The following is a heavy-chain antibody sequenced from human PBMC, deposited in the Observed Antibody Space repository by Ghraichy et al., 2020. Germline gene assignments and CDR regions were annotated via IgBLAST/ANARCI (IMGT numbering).Heavy chain of an antibody. J-gene: IGHJ4*02. CDR2: INHSGST. CDR1: GGSFSGYY. Sequence: SETLSLTCAVYGGSFSGYYWSWIRQPPGKGLEWIGEINHSGSTNYIPSLKSRVTISVDTSKNQFSLKLSSVTAADTAVYYCARRRAMANIDYWGQGTLVTVSS. CDR3: ARRRAMANIDY. V-gene: IGHV4-34*01. D-gene: IGHD5-18*01.